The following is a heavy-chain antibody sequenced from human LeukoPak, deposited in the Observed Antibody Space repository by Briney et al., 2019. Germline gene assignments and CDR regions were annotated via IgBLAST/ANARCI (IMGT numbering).Heavy chain of an antibody. CDR1: GFTFTTFW. CDR2: IRYDGSNK. D-gene: IGHD6-13*01. CDR3: AKDISGSWSIDY. J-gene: IGHJ4*02. Sequence: GGSLRLSCEASGFTFTTFWMSWVRQAPGKGLEWVAFIRYDGSNKYYADSVKGRFTISRDNSKNTLYLQMNSLRAEDTAVYYCAKDISGSWSIDYWGQGTLVTVSS. V-gene: IGHV3-30*02.